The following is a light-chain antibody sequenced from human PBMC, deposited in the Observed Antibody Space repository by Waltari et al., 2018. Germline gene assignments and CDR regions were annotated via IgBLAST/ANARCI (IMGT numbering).Light chain of an antibody. V-gene: IGKV4-1*01. CDR1: RSVLYSSNNKNY. Sequence: DIVMTQSPDSLAVSLGERATINCTSSRSVLYSSNNKNYLAWYQQKSGQPPKLLIYWASTRESGVPDRFSGSGSGTDFTLTISSLQAEDVAVYYCQQYYSTPPTFGQGTKVEIK. CDR3: QQYYSTPPT. J-gene: IGKJ1*01. CDR2: WAS.